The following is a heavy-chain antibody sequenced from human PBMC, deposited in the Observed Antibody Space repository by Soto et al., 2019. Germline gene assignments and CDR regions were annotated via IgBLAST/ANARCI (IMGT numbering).Heavy chain of an antibody. V-gene: IGHV1-3*01. Sequence: ASVKVSCKASGYTFTSYAMHWVRQAPGQRLEWMGWINAGNGNTKYSQKFQGRVTITRDTSASTAYMELSSLRSEDTAVYYCARPAYCGGDCYSRRSNWFDPWGQGTLVNV. CDR3: ARPAYCGGDCYSRRSNWFDP. CDR2: INAGNGNT. J-gene: IGHJ5*02. D-gene: IGHD2-21*02. CDR1: GYTFTSYA.